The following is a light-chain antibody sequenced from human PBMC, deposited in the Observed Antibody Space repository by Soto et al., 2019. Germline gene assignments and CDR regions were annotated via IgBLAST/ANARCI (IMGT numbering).Light chain of an antibody. J-gene: IGLJ2*01. CDR3: AAWDDTLSGLG. V-gene: IGLV1-47*01. CDR1: SSNIGSNY. CDR2: RAD. Sequence: QSVLTQPPSVSGTPGQTVSISCSGRSSNIGSNYVYWYQQLPGTAPRLLMYRADQRPSGVPDRFSGSKSGTSASLAIGGLRSEDEADYYCAAWDDTLSGLGFGGGTKLTVL.